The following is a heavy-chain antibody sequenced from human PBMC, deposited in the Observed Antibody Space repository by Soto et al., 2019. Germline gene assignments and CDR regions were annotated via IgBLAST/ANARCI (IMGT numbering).Heavy chain of an antibody. CDR1: GGSISSGGYS. Sequence: PSETLSLTCAVSGGSISSGGYSWSWIRQPPGKGLEWIGYIYHSGSTYYNPSLKSRVTISVDRSKNQFSLKLSSVTAADTAVYYCARCSGYYLIIDYWGQGTLVTVSS. CDR3: ARCSGYYLIIDY. D-gene: IGHD3-22*01. CDR2: IYHSGST. J-gene: IGHJ4*02. V-gene: IGHV4-30-2*01.